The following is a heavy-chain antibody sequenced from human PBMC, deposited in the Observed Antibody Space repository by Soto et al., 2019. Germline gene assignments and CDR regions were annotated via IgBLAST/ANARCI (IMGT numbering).Heavy chain of an antibody. J-gene: IGHJ6*02. D-gene: IGHD3-9*01. CDR2: VYHTGST. Sequence: SETLSLTCVLSNYSISRGYYWGWIRQPPGEGLEWLGHVYHTGSTYYNSSLKSRITMSVDTSKNEFSLRLRSMTAADTAVYFCARDLNPMDVWGQGITVTVSS. V-gene: IGHV4-38-2*02. CDR1: NYSISRGYY. CDR3: ARDLNPMDV.